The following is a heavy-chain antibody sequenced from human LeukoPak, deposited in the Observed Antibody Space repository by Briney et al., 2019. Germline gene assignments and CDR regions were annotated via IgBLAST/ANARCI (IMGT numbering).Heavy chain of an antibody. Sequence: GGSLTLSCAASGFTFSSYAMSWVRQAPGKGLEWVSAISCSGGSTYYADSVKGRFTISRDNSKNTLYLQMNSLRAEDTAVYYCARDCPLLWFGDKLCAFDIWGQGTMVTVSS. CDR3: ARDCPLLWFGDKLCAFDI. CDR1: GFTFSSYA. CDR2: ISCSGGST. J-gene: IGHJ3*02. D-gene: IGHD3-10*01. V-gene: IGHV3-23*01.